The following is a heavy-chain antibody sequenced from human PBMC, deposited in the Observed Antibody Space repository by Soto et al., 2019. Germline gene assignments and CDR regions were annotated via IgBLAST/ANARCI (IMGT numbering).Heavy chain of an antibody. CDR2: ISVSDAFI. CDR3: TRETVAGITGLDY. J-gene: IGHJ4*02. D-gene: IGHD1-20*01. Sequence: GAALRLSCAASGFNFGAFAVKCVRQAPGKGLEWVSGISVSDAFIYYADSVRGRFSISRDASENILYLQMNSLRVDDTALYYCTRETVAGITGLDYWGPGTLVTVSS. V-gene: IGHV3-23*01. CDR1: GFNFGAFA.